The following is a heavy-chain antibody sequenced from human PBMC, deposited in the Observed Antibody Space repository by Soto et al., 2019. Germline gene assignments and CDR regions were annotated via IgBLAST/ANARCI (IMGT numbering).Heavy chain of an antibody. CDR2: IYYSGST. V-gene: IGHV4-59*12. CDR1: GGSISSYY. D-gene: IGHD3-22*01. J-gene: IGHJ5*02. Sequence: PSETLSLTCTVSGGSISSYYWSWIRQPPGKGLEWIGYIYYSGSTNYNPSLKSRVTISVDRSKNQFSLKLNSVTAADTAVYYCARGVNYCYGSGCALFAPWGQGALVTVSS. CDR3: ARGVNYCYGSGCALFAP.